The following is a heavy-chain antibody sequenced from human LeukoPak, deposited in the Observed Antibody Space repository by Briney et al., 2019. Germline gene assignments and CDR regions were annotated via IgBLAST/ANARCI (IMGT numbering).Heavy chain of an antibody. D-gene: IGHD4-17*01. Sequence: PSETLSLTRTVSGGSISSYSWSWIRQPPGKGLEWIGYIYSSGRTNHNPSLKSRVTISVSTSRNQFSLKLSSVTAADTAVYYCARHLDYGDHQGAFDIWGQGTMVTVSS. CDR2: IYSSGRT. J-gene: IGHJ3*02. V-gene: IGHV4-59*08. CDR1: GGSISSYS. CDR3: ARHLDYGDHQGAFDI.